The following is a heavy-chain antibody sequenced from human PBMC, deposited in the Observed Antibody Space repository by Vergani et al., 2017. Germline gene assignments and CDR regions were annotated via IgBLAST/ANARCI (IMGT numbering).Heavy chain of an antibody. D-gene: IGHD1-26*01. J-gene: IGHJ6*04. CDR1: GFIVSSYY. V-gene: IGHV3-53*02. CDR3: AMEYSGFPYKDYMDV. CDR2: LYSDDRK. Sequence: EVELVETGGGLIQAGGSLRLSCEASGFIVSSYYMSWVRQAPGKVLEWVSVLYSDDRKYYRDSVYGRFTISRDNSKNTLELQMTSLRPEHTAVYYCAMEYSGFPYKDYMDVWGKGTTVTVSS.